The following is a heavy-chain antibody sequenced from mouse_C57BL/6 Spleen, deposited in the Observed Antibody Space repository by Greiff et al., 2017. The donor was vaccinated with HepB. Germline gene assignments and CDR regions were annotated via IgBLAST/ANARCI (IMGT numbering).Heavy chain of an antibody. D-gene: IGHD2-4*01. V-gene: IGHV1-26*01. J-gene: IGHJ4*01. CDR1: GYTFTDYY. CDR3: ARKGIYYYYGSYAMDY. CDR2: INPNHGGP. Sequence: EVQLQQSGPELVKPGASVKISCKASGYTFTDYYMNWVKQSHGKSLEWIGDINPNHGGPSYNQKFKGQATLTVDKSSSTAYMEIRSLTSEDSAVYYCARKGIYYYYGSYAMDYWGQGTSVTVSS.